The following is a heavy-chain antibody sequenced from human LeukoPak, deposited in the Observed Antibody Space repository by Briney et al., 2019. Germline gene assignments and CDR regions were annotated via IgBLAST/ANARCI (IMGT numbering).Heavy chain of an antibody. V-gene: IGHV1-69*13. CDR2: IIPISGTT. Sequence: GASVKVSCKASGGTSSSYALSWVRQAPGQGLEWMGGIIPISGTTYYTQKFQGRATFTADESTSTVYMELSSLEFEDTAVYFCAKIGSENIRRGELLLRRCFLDYWGQGTLVTVSS. D-gene: IGHD3-10*01. CDR1: GGTSSSYA. CDR3: AKIGSENIRRGELLLRRCFLDY. J-gene: IGHJ4*02.